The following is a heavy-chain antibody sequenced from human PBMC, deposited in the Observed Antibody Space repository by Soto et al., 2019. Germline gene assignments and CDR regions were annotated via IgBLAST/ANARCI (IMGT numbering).Heavy chain of an antibody. CDR3: AINHPANGYSYGYRTSYYYGMDV. D-gene: IGHD5-18*01. CDR2: INPNSGGT. Sequence: ASLKVSCKASGYTFTGYYMHWVRQAPGQGLEWMVWINPNSGGTNYAQKFQGRVTMTRDTSISTAYMGLSRLRSDDTAVYYCAINHPANGYSYGYRTSYYYGMDVWGQGTTVTVSS. J-gene: IGHJ6*02. V-gene: IGHV1-2*02. CDR1: GYTFTGYY.